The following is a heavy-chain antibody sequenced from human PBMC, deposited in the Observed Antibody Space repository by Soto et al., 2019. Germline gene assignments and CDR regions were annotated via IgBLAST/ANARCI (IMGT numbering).Heavy chain of an antibody. D-gene: IGHD3-9*01. Sequence: QVQLQESGPGLVKPSDTLSLTCTASGDSMNYYWSWIRQPPGKGLEWIGFIYYTGTTGSNPSLKSRVTMSVDTSNNQFSLKLSSLTAADTAVYYCARLTGNNWFDPWGQGTLVTVSS. CDR2: IYYTGTT. CDR3: ARLTGNNWFDP. CDR1: GDSMNYY. V-gene: IGHV4-59*07. J-gene: IGHJ5*02.